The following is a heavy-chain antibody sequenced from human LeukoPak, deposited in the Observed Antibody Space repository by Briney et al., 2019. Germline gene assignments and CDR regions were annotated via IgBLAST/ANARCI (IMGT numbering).Heavy chain of an antibody. CDR1: GYTLTELS. CDR2: FDPEDGET. V-gene: IGHV1-24*01. D-gene: IGHD3-22*01. Sequence: GASVKVSCKVSGYTLTELSMHWVRQAPGKGLEWMGGFDPEDGETIYAQKFQGRVTMTEDTSTDTAYMELSSLRSEDTAVYYCATEARNPSITMIYSGFDYWGQGTLVTVSS. J-gene: IGHJ4*02. CDR3: ATEARNPSITMIYSGFDY.